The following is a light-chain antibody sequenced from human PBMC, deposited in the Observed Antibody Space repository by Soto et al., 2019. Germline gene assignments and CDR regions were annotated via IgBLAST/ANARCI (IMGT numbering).Light chain of an antibody. CDR2: DVN. CDR3: SSYMSTRTVE. V-gene: IGLV2-14*01. J-gene: IGLJ2*01. Sequence: QSALTQPASVSGSSGQSITISCTGTSGDVGGYDFVSWYQQYPGKAPKLMIYDVNNRPSGVSSRFSGSKSGNTASLTISGLQPEDEADYYCSSYMSTRTVEFGGGTKLTVL. CDR1: SGDVGGYDF.